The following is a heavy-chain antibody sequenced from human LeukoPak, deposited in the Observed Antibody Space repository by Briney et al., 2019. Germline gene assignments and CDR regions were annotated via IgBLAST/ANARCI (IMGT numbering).Heavy chain of an antibody. CDR1: GFTVSTNY. CDR3: ASSRVWELLY. CDR2: IHSGGDT. Sequence: QAGGSLRLSCAVSGFTVSTNYMTWVRQAPGKGLEWVSVIHSGGDTYYADSVKGQLIISRDNSKNTVYLQMNRLRPEDTAVYYCASSRVWELLYWGQGTLVTVSS. V-gene: IGHV3-66*02. J-gene: IGHJ4*02. D-gene: IGHD1-26*01.